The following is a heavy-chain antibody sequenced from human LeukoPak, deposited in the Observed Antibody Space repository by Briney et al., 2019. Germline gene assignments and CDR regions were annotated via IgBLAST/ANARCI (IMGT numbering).Heavy chain of an antibody. CDR2: ISAYNGYT. V-gene: IGHV1-18*04. CDR3: VREVSMVRGVITFYHYNGMDV. D-gene: IGHD3-10*01. J-gene: IGHJ6*02. CDR1: GYTFTDYY. Sequence: ASVKVSCKASGYTFTDYYMHWVRQAPGQGLEWMGWISAYNGYTNYAQNFQGRVTMTTDASTSTAYMELRSLRSDDTAVYYCVREVSMVRGVITFYHYNGMDVWGQGTAVTVSS.